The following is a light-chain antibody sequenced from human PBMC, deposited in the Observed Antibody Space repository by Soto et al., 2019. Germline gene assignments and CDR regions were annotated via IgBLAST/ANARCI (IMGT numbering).Light chain of an antibody. J-gene: IGLJ1*01. Sequence: QSVLTQPASVSGSLGQSITISCTGTSSDVGAYNYVSWYQQQPGKAPKLMISEVSNRPSGASNRFSGSKSGNTASLIISGLQAEDEADYYCCSSTSITTYVFGTGTKVTVL. CDR2: EVS. CDR3: CSSTSITTYV. CDR1: SSDVGAYNY. V-gene: IGLV2-14*01.